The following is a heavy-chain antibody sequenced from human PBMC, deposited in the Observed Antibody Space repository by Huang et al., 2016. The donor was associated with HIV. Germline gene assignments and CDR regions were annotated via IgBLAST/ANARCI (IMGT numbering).Heavy chain of an antibody. CDR1: GYTFTDSN. CDR2: INPKRGGT. D-gene: IGHD6-6*01. Sequence: QVQLVQSGAEVKNPGASVRVSCKASGYTFTDSNIHWGRQAPGQGLEWLGWINPKRGGTIYAQRFQGRVTMTRDTTISTVHMDLRRIQSDDTAVYFCARDWSFGSSTSPADWGQGTLVTVSS. CDR3: ARDWSFGSSTSPAD. V-gene: IGHV1-2*02. J-gene: IGHJ4*02.